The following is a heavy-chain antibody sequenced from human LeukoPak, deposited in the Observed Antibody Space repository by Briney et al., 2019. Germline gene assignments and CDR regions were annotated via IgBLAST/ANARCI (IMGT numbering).Heavy chain of an antibody. J-gene: IGHJ4*02. CDR3: AKVMYYYDSSGYYYNPFDY. CDR1: GFTFSSYA. CDR2: ISGSGGST. Sequence: GGSLRLSCAASGFTFSSYAMSWVRQAPGKGLEWVSAISGSGGSTYYADSVKGRFTISRDNSKNTLYLQMNSLRAEDTAVYYCAKVMYYYDSSGYYYNPFDYWGQGTLVTVSS. V-gene: IGHV3-23*01. D-gene: IGHD3-22*01.